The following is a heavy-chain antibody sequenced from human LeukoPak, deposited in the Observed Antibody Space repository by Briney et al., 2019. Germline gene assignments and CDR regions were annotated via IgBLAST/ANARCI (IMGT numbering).Heavy chain of an antibody. CDR3: ARSPHILTGENFDY. D-gene: IGHD3-9*01. CDR1: GYTFTGYY. Sequence: AASVKVSCKAPGYTFTGYYMHWVRQAPGQGLEWMGWINLKSGGTNYAGKFQGRVTMTRDTTTSTAYMEMSRLRSDDTALYYCARSPHILTGENFDYWGQGTLVTVSS. J-gene: IGHJ4*02. CDR2: INLKSGGT. V-gene: IGHV1-2*02.